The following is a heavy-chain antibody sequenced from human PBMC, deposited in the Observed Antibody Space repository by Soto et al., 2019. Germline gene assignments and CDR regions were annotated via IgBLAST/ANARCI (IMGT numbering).Heavy chain of an antibody. CDR2: INPSGGST. D-gene: IGHD6-19*01. V-gene: IGHV1-46*01. CDR1: GYTFTSYY. CDR3: ASIHSSGPPFEY. Sequence: ASVKVSCKASGYTFTSYYMHWVRQAPGQGLEWMGIINPSGGSTSYAQKFQGRVTMTRDTSTSTVYMELSSRRSEDTAVYYCASIHSSGPPFEYWGQGTLVTVSS. J-gene: IGHJ4*02.